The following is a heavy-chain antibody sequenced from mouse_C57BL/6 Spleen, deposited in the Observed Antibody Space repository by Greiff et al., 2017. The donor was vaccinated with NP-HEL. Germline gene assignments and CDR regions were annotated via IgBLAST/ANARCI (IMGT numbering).Heavy chain of an antibody. Sequence: QDQLQQPGAELVRPGSSVKLSCKASGYTFTSYWMHWVKQRPIQGLEWIGNIDPSDSETHYNQKFKDKATLTVDKSSSTAYMQLSSLTSEDSAVYYCARNRLRRYYARDYWGQGTSVTVSS. J-gene: IGHJ4*01. CDR3: ARNRLRRYYARDY. V-gene: IGHV1-52*01. CDR2: IDPSDSET. CDR1: GYTFTSYW.